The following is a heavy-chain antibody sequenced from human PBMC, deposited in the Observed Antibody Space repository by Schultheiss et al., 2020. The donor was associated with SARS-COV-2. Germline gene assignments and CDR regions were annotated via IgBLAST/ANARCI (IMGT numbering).Heavy chain of an antibody. D-gene: IGHD6-19*01. CDR3: ARDGEAVAPHAIGAYY. V-gene: IGHV3-64*01. Sequence: GGSLRLSCAASGFTFSSYAMHWVRQAPGKGLEYVSAISSNGGSTYYANSVKGRFTISRDNSKNTLYLQMNSLRAEDTAVYYCARDGEAVAPHAIGAYYWGQGTLVTVSS. J-gene: IGHJ4*02. CDR2: ISSNGGST. CDR1: GFTFSSYA.